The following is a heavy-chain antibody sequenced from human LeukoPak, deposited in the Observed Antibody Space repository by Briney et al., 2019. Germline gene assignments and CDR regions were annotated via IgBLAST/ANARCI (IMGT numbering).Heavy chain of an antibody. CDR1: GFSFSNYP. CDR3: AKDQDYHYMDV. Sequence: GGSLRLSCAPSGFSFSNYPMSWVRQAPGKGLEWVSIVSASGTSTHYADSVKGRFTISRDNSKNILYLQMNSLRVEDTAIYYCAKDQDYHYMDVWGTGTTVTVSS. J-gene: IGHJ6*03. V-gene: IGHV3-23*01. CDR2: VSASGTST.